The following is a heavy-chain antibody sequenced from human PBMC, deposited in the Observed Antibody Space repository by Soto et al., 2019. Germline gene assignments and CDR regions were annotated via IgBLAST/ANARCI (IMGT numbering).Heavy chain of an antibody. Sequence: QITLKESGPTLLKPTQTLTLTCTFSGFSLSSSAVGVNWIRQPPGKALEWLALIYWNDDNHYSPSLRSRLTITKDTSKNQVVLTMTNMDPVDTATYYCAHGSGWLSDYWGQGTLVTVSS. D-gene: IGHD6-19*01. CDR3: AHGSGWLSDY. CDR1: GFSLSSSAVG. V-gene: IGHV2-5*01. J-gene: IGHJ4*02. CDR2: IYWNDDN.